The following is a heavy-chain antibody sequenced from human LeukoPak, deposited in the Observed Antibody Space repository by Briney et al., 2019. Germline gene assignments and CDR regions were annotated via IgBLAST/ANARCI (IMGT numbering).Heavy chain of an antibody. J-gene: IGHJ1*01. Sequence: ASVKVSCKASGYTFTGYYMHWVRQAPGQGLEWMGWINPNSGGTNYAQKFQGRVTMTRDTSISTAYMELSRLRSDDTAVYYCARVYYGVYVKGSDLEYFQHWGQGTLVTVSS. D-gene: IGHD4-17*01. CDR1: GYTFTGYY. CDR3: ARVYYGVYVKGSDLEYFQH. CDR2: INPNSGGT. V-gene: IGHV1-2*02.